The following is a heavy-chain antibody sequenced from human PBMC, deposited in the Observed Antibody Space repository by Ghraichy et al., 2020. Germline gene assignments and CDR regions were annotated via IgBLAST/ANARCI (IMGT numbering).Heavy chain of an antibody. D-gene: IGHD6-13*01. CDR1: GYTFTDYC. J-gene: IGHJ4*02. Sequence: ASVKVSCKASGYTFTDYCIHWVRQAPGQGLEWMGWINPKNGGTKFAQKFQDRVTMTRDTSISTAYLDLSSLRSDDTAVYYCARDTILYRSIWSGLSVEYWGQGTLVTVSS. CDR2: INPKNGGT. CDR3: ARDTILYRSIWSGLSVEY. V-gene: IGHV1-2*02.